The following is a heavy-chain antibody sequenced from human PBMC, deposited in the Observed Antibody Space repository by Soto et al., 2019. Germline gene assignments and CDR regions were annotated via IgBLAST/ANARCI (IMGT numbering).Heavy chain of an antibody. J-gene: IGHJ3*02. CDR2: ITPSGGST. Sequence: SAKVTSKASRYSFNRNSRQSLQQAPGQGLERTAIITPSGGSTSYAQKFQGRVTMTRDTSTSTVYMELSTLRSEDPAVYYCLTGSWREFFGMFAFDICAEGTMVTFSS. CDR3: LTGSWREFFGMFAFDI. V-gene: IGHV1-46*02. D-gene: IGHD3-3*01. CDR1: RYSFNRNS.